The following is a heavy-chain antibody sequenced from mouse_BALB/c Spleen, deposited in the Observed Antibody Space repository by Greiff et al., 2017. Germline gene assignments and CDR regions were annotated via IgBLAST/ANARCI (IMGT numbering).Heavy chain of an antibody. CDR3: ARNERYDGGWDY. D-gene: IGHD2-14*01. J-gene: IGHJ2*01. Sequence: VKLMESGPGLVQPSQSLSITCTVSGFSLTSYGVHWVRQSPGKGLEWLGVIWSGGSTDYNAAFISRLSISEDNSKSQVFFKMNRLQANDTAIYCCARNERYDGGWDYWGQGTTLTVSS. CDR2: IWSGGST. CDR1: GFSLTSYG. V-gene: IGHV2-2*02.